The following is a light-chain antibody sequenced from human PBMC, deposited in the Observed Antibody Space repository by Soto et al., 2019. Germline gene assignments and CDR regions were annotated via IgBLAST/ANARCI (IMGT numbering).Light chain of an antibody. V-gene: IGLV2-11*01. CDR3: CSYAGSAWV. CDR1: SSDVGGYNY. Sequence: QSALTQPRSVSGSPGQSVTISCTGTSSDVGGYNYVSWYQQHPGKAPKLMIYDVSKRPSGVPDRFSGSKSGNTASLTISGLQAEDEADYYCCSYAGSAWVFGGGIKVTVL. J-gene: IGLJ3*02. CDR2: DVS.